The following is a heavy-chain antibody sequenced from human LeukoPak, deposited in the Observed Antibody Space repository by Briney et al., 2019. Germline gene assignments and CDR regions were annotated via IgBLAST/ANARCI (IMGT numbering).Heavy chain of an antibody. Sequence: GGSLRLSCAASGFTFSSYTMHWVRQAPGKGLEYVSAISSNGGSTYYANSVKDKFTISRDNSKNTLYLQMGSLRAEDMAVYYCAKEISLYCSGGSCYPLGFDYWGQGTLVTVSS. D-gene: IGHD2-15*01. J-gene: IGHJ4*02. CDR3: AKEISLYCSGGSCYPLGFDY. CDR1: GFTFSSYT. CDR2: ISSNGGST. V-gene: IGHV3-64*01.